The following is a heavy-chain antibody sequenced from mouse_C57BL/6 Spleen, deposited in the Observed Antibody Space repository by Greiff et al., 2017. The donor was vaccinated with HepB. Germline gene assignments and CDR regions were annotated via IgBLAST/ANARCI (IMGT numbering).Heavy chain of an antibody. Sequence: EVKLQQSGPELVKPGASVKISCKASGYSFTGYYMNWVKQSPEKSLEWIGEINPSTGGTTYNQKFKAKATLTVDKSSSTAYMQLKSLTSEDSAVYYCAPYGYDEFAYWGQGTLVTVSA. V-gene: IGHV1-42*01. D-gene: IGHD2-2*01. CDR2: INPSTGGT. J-gene: IGHJ3*01. CDR1: GYSFTGYY. CDR3: APYGYDEFAY.